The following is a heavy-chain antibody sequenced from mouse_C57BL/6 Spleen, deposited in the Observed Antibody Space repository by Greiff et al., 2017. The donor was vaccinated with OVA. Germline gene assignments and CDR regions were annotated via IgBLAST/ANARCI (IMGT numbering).Heavy chain of an antibody. V-gene: IGHV1-52*01. CDR2: IDPSDSET. CDR3: ASYGSSLDY. Sequence: QVQLQQPGAELVRPGSSVKLSCKASGYTFTSYWMHWVKQRPIQGLEWIGNIDPSDSETRYNQKFKDKATLTVDKSSSTAYMQLSSLTSEDSAVYYCASYGSSLDYWGQGTTLTVSS. CDR1: GYTFTSYW. J-gene: IGHJ2*01. D-gene: IGHD1-1*01.